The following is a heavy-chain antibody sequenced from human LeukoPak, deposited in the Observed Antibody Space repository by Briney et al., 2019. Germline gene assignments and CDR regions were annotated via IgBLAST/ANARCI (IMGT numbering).Heavy chain of an antibody. CDR3: ARRQGCSSTSCPPDS. CDR1: GYSFTTYW. CDR2: IYPGDSDT. J-gene: IGHJ4*02. Sequence: GEPLKISCRASGYSFTTYWIGWVRQLPGKGLEWMGIIYPGDSDTRYSPSFQGQVTMSADKSINTAYLQWSSLKASDTAIYYCARRQGCSSTSCPPDSWGQGTLVSVSS. V-gene: IGHV5-51*01. D-gene: IGHD2-2*01.